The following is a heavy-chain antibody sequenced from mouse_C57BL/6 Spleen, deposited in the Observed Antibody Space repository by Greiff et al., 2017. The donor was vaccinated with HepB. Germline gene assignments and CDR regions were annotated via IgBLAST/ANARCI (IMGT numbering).Heavy chain of an antibody. D-gene: IGHD1-1*01. J-gene: IGHJ2*01. V-gene: IGHV1-80*01. CDR1: GYAFSSYW. CDR3: ASGRYGSSPDY. Sequence: QVHVKQSGAELVKPGASVKISCKASGYAFSSYWMNWVKQRPGKGLEWIGQIYPGDGDTNYNGKFKGKATLTADKSSSTAYMQLSSLTSEDSAVYFCASGRYGSSPDYWGQGTTLTVSS. CDR2: IYPGDGDT.